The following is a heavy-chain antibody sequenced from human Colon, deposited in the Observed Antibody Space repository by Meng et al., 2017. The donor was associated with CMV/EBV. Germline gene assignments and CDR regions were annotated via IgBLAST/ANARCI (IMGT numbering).Heavy chain of an antibody. D-gene: IGHD3-10*01. CDR1: GGSISGHY. V-gene: IGHV4-4*07. CDR2: IYSNGRI. Sequence: QVQLQESGPGLVKPSETLSPTCPVSGGSISGHYWTWIRRPAGEGLQWLGRIYSNGRIDENYSLRSRVTISVDTSKNQLSLRLTSVTAADTAVYYCGRAGARGVPIDVWGRGTLVTVSS. J-gene: IGHJ1*01. CDR3: GRAGARGVPIDV.